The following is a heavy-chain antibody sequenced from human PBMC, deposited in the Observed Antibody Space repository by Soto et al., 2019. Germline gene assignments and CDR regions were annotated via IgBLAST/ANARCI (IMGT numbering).Heavy chain of an antibody. D-gene: IGHD5-18*01. J-gene: IGHJ4*02. CDR3: ARSRGYSYVPDY. Sequence: GASVKVSCKAPGYTFTGYYMHWVRQAPGQGLEWMGWINPNSGGTNYAQKFQGWVTMTRDTSISTAYMELSRLRSDDTAVYYCARSRGYSYVPDYWGQGTLVTVSS. CDR1: GYTFTGYY. CDR2: INPNSGGT. V-gene: IGHV1-2*04.